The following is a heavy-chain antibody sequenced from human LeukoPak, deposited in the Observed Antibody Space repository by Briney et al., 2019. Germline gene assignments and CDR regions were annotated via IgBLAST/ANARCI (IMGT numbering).Heavy chain of an antibody. CDR2: INTNTGNP. V-gene: IGHV7-4-1*02. CDR1: GYTFTSYA. D-gene: IGHD3-10*01. CDR3: ARDTITMVRGVIQGHDY. Sequence: GASVKVSCKASGYTFTSYAMNWVRQAPGQGLEWMGWINTNTGNPTYAQGFTGRFVFFLDTSVSTAYLQISSLKAEDTAVYYCARDTITMVRGVIQGHDYWGQGTLVTVSS. J-gene: IGHJ4*02.